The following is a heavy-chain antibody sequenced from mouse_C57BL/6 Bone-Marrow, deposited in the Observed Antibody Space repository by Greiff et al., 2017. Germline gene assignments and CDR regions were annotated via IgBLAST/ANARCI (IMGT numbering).Heavy chain of an antibody. CDR2: IWSGGGT. J-gene: IGHJ4*01. CDR3: ARNKASIYYDYVETAYYAMDY. CDR1: GFSLTSYG. Sequence: QVQLQQSGPGLVQPSQSLSITCTVSGFSLTSYGVHWVSQSPGQGLEWLGVIWSGGGTDYNAAFISRMSISKDNAQSQVFFKMTRLQANDTAIYYCARNKASIYYDYVETAYYAMDYWGQGTSVTVSS. D-gene: IGHD2-4*01. V-gene: IGHV2-2*02.